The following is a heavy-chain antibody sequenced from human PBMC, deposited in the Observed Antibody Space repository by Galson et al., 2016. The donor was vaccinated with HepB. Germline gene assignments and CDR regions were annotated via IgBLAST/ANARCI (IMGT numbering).Heavy chain of an antibody. D-gene: IGHD2-21*02. V-gene: IGHV4-4*02. CDR3: VRHCGGGDCYRAFDV. CDR2: IHHSGAT. J-gene: IGHJ3*01. CDR1: GDSVSGTNY. Sequence: SETLSLTCAVSGDSVSGTNYWSWVRQSPGTGLEWIGEIHHSGATNYNPSLKSRVTLSVDKSNNHLSLELTSVTAADTAVHSCVRHCGGGDCYRAFDVWGQGTMVTVSS.